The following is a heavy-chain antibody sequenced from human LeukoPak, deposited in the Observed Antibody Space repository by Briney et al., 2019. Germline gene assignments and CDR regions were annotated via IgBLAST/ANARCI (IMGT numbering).Heavy chain of an antibody. CDR1: GGSFSGYY. J-gene: IGHJ6*02. CDR2: IKHSGNT. V-gene: IGHV4-34*01. Sequence: KTSENMSLTSPGNGGSFSGYYWSWIRQPPGKGLDWQRKIKHSGNTNYMPSVKSRVTISVDTSKNQFSLKLSCVTAADTAVYYCARGEKGDIVAMSVMDVWGQGPTVTVSS. D-gene: IGHD5-12*01. CDR3: ARGEKGDIVAMSVMDV.